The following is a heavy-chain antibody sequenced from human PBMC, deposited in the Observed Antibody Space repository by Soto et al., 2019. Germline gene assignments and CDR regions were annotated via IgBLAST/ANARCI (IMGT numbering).Heavy chain of an antibody. J-gene: IGHJ4*02. CDR3: ARASLKYDFWSGYYRSTPGEFDY. CDR1: GYSISSGYY. CDR2: IYHSEST. D-gene: IGHD3-3*01. V-gene: IGHV4-38-2*01. Sequence: SETLSLTCAVSGYSISSGYYWGWIRQPPGKGLEWIGNIYHSESTYYNPSLKSRVTISVDTSKNQFSLKLSSVTAADTAVYYCARASLKYDFWSGYYRSTPGEFDYWGQGTLVTVSS.